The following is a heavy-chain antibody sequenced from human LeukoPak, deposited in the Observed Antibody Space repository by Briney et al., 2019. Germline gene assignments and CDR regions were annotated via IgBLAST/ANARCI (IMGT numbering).Heavy chain of an antibody. D-gene: IGHD3-10*01. J-gene: IGHJ6*03. V-gene: IGHV4-59*11. CDR1: GDSISSHY. Sequence: PSETLSLTCTVSGDSISSHYWTWIRQPPGKGLEWIGYIYYSGSTNYNPSLKSRVTMSVDTSKNQFSLKLSSVTAADTAVYYCARVLYYGSGTDYYYYYMDVWGKGTTVTISS. CDR3: ARVLYYGSGTDYYYYYMDV. CDR2: IYYSGST.